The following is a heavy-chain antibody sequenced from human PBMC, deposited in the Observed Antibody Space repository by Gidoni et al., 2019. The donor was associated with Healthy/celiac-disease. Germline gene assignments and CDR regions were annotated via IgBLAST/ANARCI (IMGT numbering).Heavy chain of an antibody. CDR1: GFTFSSYW. CDR2: IKSDGSST. J-gene: IGHJ6*02. V-gene: IGHV3-74*01. D-gene: IGHD3-10*01. CDR3: GSGSYYNPLYYYYGMDV. Sequence: EVQLVESGGGLVQPGGSLRLSCAASGFTFSSYWMHWVRQAPGKGLVWVSRIKSDGSSTSYADSVKGRFTISRDNAKNTLYLQMNSLRAEDTAVYYCGSGSYYNPLYYYYGMDVWGQGTTVTVSS.